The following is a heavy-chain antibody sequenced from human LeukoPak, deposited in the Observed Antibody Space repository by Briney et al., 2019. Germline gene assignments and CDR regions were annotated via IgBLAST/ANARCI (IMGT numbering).Heavy chain of an antibody. D-gene: IGHD4-11*01. CDR1: GYTFTSYG. CDR3: ARGTVGGKDYFYMDV. V-gene: IGHV1-18*01. J-gene: IGHJ6*03. CDR2: ISGINGNT. Sequence: ASVKVSCKTSGYTFTSYGINWVRQAPGQGLEWMEWISGINGNTNLAQKMRGRVTLTTDSSTRTGYMELRSLRSDDTAVYYCARGTVGGKDYFYMDVWGKGTTVTVSS.